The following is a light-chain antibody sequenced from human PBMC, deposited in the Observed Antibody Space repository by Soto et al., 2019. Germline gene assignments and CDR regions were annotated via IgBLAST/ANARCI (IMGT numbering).Light chain of an antibody. J-gene: IGLJ2*01. Sequence: QSVLTQPPSASGTPGQRVMMSCSGSTSNIRRHTVNWYQQLPGAAPKLLIYSNVQRPSGVPDRFSSSKSGTSASLAISGLQSEDEGDYYCAAWDDNLNGVVFGGGTKLTVL. CDR3: AAWDDNLNGVV. CDR1: TSNIRRHT. CDR2: SNV. V-gene: IGLV1-44*01.